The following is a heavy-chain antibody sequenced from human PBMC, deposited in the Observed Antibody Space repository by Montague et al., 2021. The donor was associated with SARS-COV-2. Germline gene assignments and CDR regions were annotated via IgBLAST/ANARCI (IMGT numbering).Heavy chain of an antibody. CDR3: ARGARQGYGFRLGSFDY. CDR1: GGSFSGYS. D-gene: IGHD3-10*01. CDR2: INHGGST. V-gene: IGHV4-34*01. Sequence: SETLSLTCAVYGGSFSGYSWNWIRQPPGKGLEWIGEINHGGSTNYNPSLKSRVTMSVDTSKNQFSLKLSSVTAADMAVYYCARGARQGYGFRLGSFDYWGQGTLVTVSS. J-gene: IGHJ4*02.